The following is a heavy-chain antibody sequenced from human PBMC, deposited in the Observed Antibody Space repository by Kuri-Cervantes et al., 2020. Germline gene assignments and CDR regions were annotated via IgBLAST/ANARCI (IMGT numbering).Heavy chain of an antibody. CDR1: GFSFSRYS. J-gene: IGHJ4*02. Sequence: GGSLRLSCAGSGFSFSRYSMNWVRQAPGKGLEWLSYISSSSRTTYYADSVEGRFTISRDNSKNTLYLQMNSLRAEDTAVYYCARGPIYYDSSGYYHGGDYWGQGTLVTVSS. D-gene: IGHD3-22*01. CDR3: ARGPIYYDSSGYYHGGDY. V-gene: IGHV3-48*01. CDR2: ISSSSRTT.